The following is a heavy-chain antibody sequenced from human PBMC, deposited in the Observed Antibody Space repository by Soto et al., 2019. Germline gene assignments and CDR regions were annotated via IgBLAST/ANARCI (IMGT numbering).Heavy chain of an antibody. CDR3: ARGPGGPDGPGDY. D-gene: IGHD2-15*01. CDR1: GYTFTSYA. Sequence: QVQLVQSGAEVKKPGASVKVSCKASGYTFTSYAMHWVRQAPGQRLEWMGWINAGNGNTKYSQKFQGRVTITRDTSASTAYMELSNLRSEGTAVYYCARGPGGPDGPGDYWGQGTLVTVSS. V-gene: IGHV1-3*01. J-gene: IGHJ4*02. CDR2: INAGNGNT.